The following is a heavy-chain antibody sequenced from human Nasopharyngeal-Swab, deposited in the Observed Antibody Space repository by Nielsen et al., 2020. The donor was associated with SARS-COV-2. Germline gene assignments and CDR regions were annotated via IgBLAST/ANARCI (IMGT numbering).Heavy chain of an antibody. V-gene: IGHV3-15*01. CDR3: TTDSSGYGNY. CDR2: IKRKSDGGTT. D-gene: IGHD5-12*01. Sequence: GGSLRLSCAASGFIFSDYYMSWIRQAPGKGLEWVGRIKRKSDGGTTDYAAPVKGRFTISRDDSKNTLYLQMNSLKTEDTAVYYCTTDSSGYGNYWGQGTLVTVSS. CDR1: GFIFSDYY. J-gene: IGHJ4*02.